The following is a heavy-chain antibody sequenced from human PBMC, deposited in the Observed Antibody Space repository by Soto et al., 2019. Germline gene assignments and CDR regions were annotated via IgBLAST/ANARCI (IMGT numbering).Heavy chain of an antibody. J-gene: IGHJ3*02. Sequence: EVKLVESGGGLVQPGGSLRLSCAASGFSFSSYDMHWVRQTTGNGLEWVSAIGFAGDTYYPGSVKGRFTISRENAKNSLYLQMNSLGVGDTAVYYCARGSPVSPDAFDIWGQGTMVTVSS. CDR1: GFSFSSYD. CDR2: IGFAGDT. V-gene: IGHV3-13*01. CDR3: ARGSPVSPDAFDI. D-gene: IGHD2-8*01.